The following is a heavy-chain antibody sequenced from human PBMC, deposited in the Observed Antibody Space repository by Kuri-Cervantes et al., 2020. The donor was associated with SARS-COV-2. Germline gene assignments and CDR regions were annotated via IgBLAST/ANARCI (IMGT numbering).Heavy chain of an antibody. V-gene: IGHV1-2*02. D-gene: IGHD3-10*01. J-gene: IGHJ6*02. CDR2: INPNSGGT. CDR3: ANESYYGSGSYYYYYYGMDV. CDR1: GYTFTGYY. Sequence: ASVKVSCKASGYTFTGYYMHWVRQAPGQGLEWMGWINPNSGGTNYEQKFQGRVTMTRDTSISTAYMELSRLRSDDTAVYYCANESYYGSGSYYYYYYGMDVWGQGTPVTVSS.